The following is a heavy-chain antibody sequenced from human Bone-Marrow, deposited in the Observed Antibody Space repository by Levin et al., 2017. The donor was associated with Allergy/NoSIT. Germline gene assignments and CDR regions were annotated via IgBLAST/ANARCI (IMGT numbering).Heavy chain of an antibody. CDR1: GFTFSSYA. J-gene: IGHJ4*02. Sequence: GGSLRLSCAASGFTFSSYAMHWVRQGPGKGLEWVAVVSMDGNKKHFADPVKGRFTISRDNSKNTLSLQMNSLRPEDTSVYYCTKGSSTSWYFASWGQGTLVTVSS. V-gene: IGHV3-30*18. CDR3: TKGSSTSWYFAS. CDR2: VSMDGNKK. D-gene: IGHD2-2*01.